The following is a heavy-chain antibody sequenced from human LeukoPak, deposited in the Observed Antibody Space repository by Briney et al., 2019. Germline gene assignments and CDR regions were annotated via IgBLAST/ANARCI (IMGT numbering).Heavy chain of an antibody. CDR1: GFTFDDYG. Sequence: GGSLRLSCAASGFTFDDYGMSWVRQAPGKGLEWVSGINWSGRSTGYAESVKGRFTISRDNAKNSLYLQMNSLRAEDTALYYCARDTYCSGGGCLRDYWGQGTLVTVSS. V-gene: IGHV3-20*04. CDR2: INWSGRST. J-gene: IGHJ4*02. D-gene: IGHD2-15*01. CDR3: ARDTYCSGGGCLRDY.